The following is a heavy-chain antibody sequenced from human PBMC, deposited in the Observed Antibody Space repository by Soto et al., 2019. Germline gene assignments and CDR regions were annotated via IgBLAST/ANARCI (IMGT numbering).Heavy chain of an antibody. Sequence: SETLPLTCAVYGGSFSGYYWSWIRQPPGKGLEWIGEINHSGSTNYNPSLKSRVTISVDTSKNQFSLKLSSVTAADTAVYYCARARGGPEGWLRARYYYYYMDVWGKGTTVTVSS. D-gene: IGHD5-12*01. V-gene: IGHV4-34*01. J-gene: IGHJ6*03. CDR2: INHSGST. CDR1: GGSFSGYY. CDR3: ARARGGPEGWLRARYYYYYMDV.